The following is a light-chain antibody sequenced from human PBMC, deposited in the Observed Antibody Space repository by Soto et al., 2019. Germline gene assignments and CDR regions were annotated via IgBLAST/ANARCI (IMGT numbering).Light chain of an antibody. CDR1: QRVDSY. J-gene: IGKJ1*01. V-gene: IGKV1-39*01. Sequence: DIQMTQSPASLSAFVGDRVTITCRASQRVDSYLNWYQQKPGRAPNLLIYAASSLQSGVPSRFSGSGSGADFTLTISSLQPEDFATYFCQQTYISPWTFGQGTKVQIK. CDR2: AAS. CDR3: QQTYISPWT.